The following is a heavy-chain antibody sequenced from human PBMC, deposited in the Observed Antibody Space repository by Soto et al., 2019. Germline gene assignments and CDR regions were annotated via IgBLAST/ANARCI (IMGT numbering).Heavy chain of an antibody. CDR1: GYTFTNYG. Sequence: QVQLVQSGGEVKKPGASVKVSCKTSGYTFTNYGITWVRQAPGQGLKWMGWISAYNGDTNYAQKFQGRVIMTPDTSTTTAYMELRSLRSDDTAVYYCARGHAGGLRGGVSYWGQGTLVTVSS. J-gene: IGHJ4*02. CDR2: ISAYNGDT. D-gene: IGHD2-15*01. V-gene: IGHV1-18*04. CDR3: ARGHAGGLRGGVSY.